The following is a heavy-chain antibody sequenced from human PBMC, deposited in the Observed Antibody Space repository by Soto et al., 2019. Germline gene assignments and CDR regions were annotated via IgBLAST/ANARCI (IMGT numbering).Heavy chain of an antibody. Sequence: GGSLRLSCTASGFTFGDYAMSWVRQAPGKGLEWVGFIRSKAYGWRTEYAASVKGRFTISRDDSKSIAYLHMNSLKTEDTAVYYCTRAPRLRCSTLDYWGQGTLVTVSS. CDR3: TRAPRLRCSTLDY. V-gene: IGHV3-49*04. CDR2: IRSKAYGWRT. D-gene: IGHD2-8*01. CDR1: GFTFGDYA. J-gene: IGHJ4*02.